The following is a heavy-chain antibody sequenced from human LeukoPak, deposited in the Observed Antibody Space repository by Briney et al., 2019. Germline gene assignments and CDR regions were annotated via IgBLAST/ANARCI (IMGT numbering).Heavy chain of an antibody. CDR1: GGSISSSSYY. V-gene: IGHV4-39*01. J-gene: IGHJ5*02. D-gene: IGHD1-7*01. Sequence: SETLSLTCTVSGGSISSSSYYWGWIRQPPGKGLEWIGNIYYSGSTYYNPSPKSRDTISVDTSRNQFSLKLNSVTAADTAVYYCGRLLTAGITGRWFDPWGQGTLVTVSS. CDR3: GRLLTAGITGRWFDP. CDR2: IYYSGST.